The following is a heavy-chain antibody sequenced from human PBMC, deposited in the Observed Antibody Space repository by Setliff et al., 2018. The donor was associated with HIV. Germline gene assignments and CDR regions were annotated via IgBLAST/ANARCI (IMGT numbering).Heavy chain of an antibody. D-gene: IGHD3-22*01. V-gene: IGHV4-61*09. Sequence: TLSLTCTVSGGSISSGTYYWSWIRQPAGKGLEWIGHIYSTGNTNYNSSLKSRVTMSIETSKNQFSLKLTPVTAADTAVYYCARDDDKLFDYWDQGALVTVSS. J-gene: IGHJ4*02. CDR2: IYSTGNT. CDR3: ARDDDKLFDY. CDR1: GGSISSGTYY.